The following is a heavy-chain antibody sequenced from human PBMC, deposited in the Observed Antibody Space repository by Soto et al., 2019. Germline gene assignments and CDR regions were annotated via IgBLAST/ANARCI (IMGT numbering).Heavy chain of an antibody. CDR3: AKAEDYGDYRGRGYFDY. CDR1: GFTFSSYG. V-gene: IGHV3-30*18. J-gene: IGHJ4*02. CDR2: ISYDGSNK. Sequence: QVQLVESGGGVVQPGRSLRLSCAASGFTFSSYGMHWVRQAPGKGLEWVAVISYDGSNKYYADSVKGRFTISRDNSKNTLYLQMNSLRAEDTAVYYCAKAEDYGDYRGRGYFDYWGQGTLVTVSS. D-gene: IGHD4-17*01.